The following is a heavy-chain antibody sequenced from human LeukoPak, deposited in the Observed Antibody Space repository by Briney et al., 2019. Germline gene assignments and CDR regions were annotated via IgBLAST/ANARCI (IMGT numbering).Heavy chain of an antibody. CDR2: ISYDGSNK. Sequence: GGSLRLSCAASGFTFSSYAMHWVRQAPGKELEWVAVISYDGSNKYYADSVKGRFTISRDNSKNTLYLQMNSLRAEDTAVYYCARDQRLGYCSGGSCYRTFYWFDPWGQGTLVTVSS. CDR1: GFTFSSYA. J-gene: IGHJ5*02. CDR3: ARDQRLGYCSGGSCYRTFYWFDP. D-gene: IGHD2-15*01. V-gene: IGHV3-30*04.